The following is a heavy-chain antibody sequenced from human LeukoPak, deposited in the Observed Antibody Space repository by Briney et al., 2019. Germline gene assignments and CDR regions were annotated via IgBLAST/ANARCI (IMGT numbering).Heavy chain of an antibody. CDR3: AIVPKTGMPAIT. V-gene: IGHV1-69*13. J-gene: IGHJ5*02. CDR1: GGSINNYG. CDR2: IIPLLTRP. Sequence: SVKVSCKTSGGSINNYGINWVRQAPGQGLEWMGMIIPLLTRPKYAKKFQGRVMITADESADTAYMEVSRLTSEDTAVFFCAIVPKTGMPAITWGPGTLVSVSS. D-gene: IGHD6-6*01.